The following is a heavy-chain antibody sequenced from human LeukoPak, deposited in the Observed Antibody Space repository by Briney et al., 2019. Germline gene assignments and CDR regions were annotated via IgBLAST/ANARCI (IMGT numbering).Heavy chain of an antibody. CDR2: INSDGSVT. D-gene: IGHD1-1*01. CDR3: AKRRGNILPSWYFDY. Sequence: PGGSLRLSCAASGFTFSSYWMHWVRQAPGKGLVWVSRINSDGSVTNYADSVRGRFTISRDNSKNTLYLQMNSLRAEDTALYYCAKRRGNILPSWYFDYWGQGTLVTVSS. J-gene: IGHJ4*02. CDR1: GFTFSSYW. V-gene: IGHV3-74*01.